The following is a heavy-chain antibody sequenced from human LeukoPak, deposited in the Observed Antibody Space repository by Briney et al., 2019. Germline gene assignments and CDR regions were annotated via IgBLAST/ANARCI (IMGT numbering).Heavy chain of an antibody. Sequence: GGSLRLSCAASGFTFSSYSMNWVRQAPGKGLEWVSSISSSSSYIYYADSVKGRFTISRDNAKNSLYLQMNSLRAEDTAVYYCAREGYDSSAPVGYYFDYWGQGTLVTVSS. CDR1: GFTFSSYS. CDR3: AREGYDSSAPVGYYFDY. CDR2: ISSSSSYI. D-gene: IGHD3-22*01. V-gene: IGHV3-21*01. J-gene: IGHJ4*02.